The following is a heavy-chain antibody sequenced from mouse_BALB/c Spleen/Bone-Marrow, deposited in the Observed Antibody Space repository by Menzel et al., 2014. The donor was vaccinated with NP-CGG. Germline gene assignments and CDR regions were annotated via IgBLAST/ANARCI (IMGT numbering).Heavy chain of an antibody. Sequence: VQLQQSGPELVKPGASVKISCKASGYTFTDYNMHWVKQSHGKSLKWIGYIYPYNGGTGYSQKFKTKATLTVDNSSSTAYMELRSLTSEDSAVYYCARKDYDSFFDYWGQGTTLTVSS. J-gene: IGHJ2*01. CDR1: GYTFTDYN. CDR2: IYPYNGGT. V-gene: IGHV1S29*02. CDR3: ARKDYDSFFDY. D-gene: IGHD2-4*01.